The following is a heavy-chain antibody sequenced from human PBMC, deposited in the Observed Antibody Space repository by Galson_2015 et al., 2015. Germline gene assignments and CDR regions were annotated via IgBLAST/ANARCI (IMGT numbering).Heavy chain of an antibody. V-gene: IGHV6-1*01. J-gene: IGHJ4*02. Sequence: CAISGDSVSSNIAAWNWIRLSPSRGLEWLGRTFYRSKWYNDYAVSMRSRITINADTSKNQVSLHLNSVTPEDSAVYYCAREGPPWGYFDYWGQGTLVTVSS. CDR3: AREGPPWGYFDY. D-gene: IGHD1-26*01. CDR2: TFYRSKWYN. CDR1: GDSVSSNIAA.